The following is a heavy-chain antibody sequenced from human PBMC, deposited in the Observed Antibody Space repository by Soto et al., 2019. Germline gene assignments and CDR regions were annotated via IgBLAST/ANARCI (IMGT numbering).Heavy chain of an antibody. D-gene: IGHD3-22*01. V-gene: IGHV1-18*01. CDR1: GYTFTSYD. Sequence: ASVKVSCKASGYTFTSYDINWVRQATGQGFEWMGWISAYNGNTNYAQKLQGRVTMTTDTSTSTAYMELRSLRSDDTAVYYCERDSSGSPDYWGQGTLVTVSS. J-gene: IGHJ4*02. CDR2: ISAYNGNT. CDR3: ERDSSGSPDY.